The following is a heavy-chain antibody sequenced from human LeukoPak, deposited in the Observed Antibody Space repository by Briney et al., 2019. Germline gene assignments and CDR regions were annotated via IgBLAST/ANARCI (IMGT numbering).Heavy chain of an antibody. CDR2: ISYDGSNK. CDR3: AKDGGLWVSAHWGDS. Sequence: GRSLRLSCAASGFTFSSYGMHWVRQAPGKGLEWVAAISYDGSNKYYADSVKGRFTVSRDNSKNALFLQMNSLRAEDTAVYYCAKDGGLWVSAHWGDSWGRGTLVTVSS. V-gene: IGHV3-30*18. CDR1: GFTFSSYG. J-gene: IGHJ4*02. D-gene: IGHD7-27*01.